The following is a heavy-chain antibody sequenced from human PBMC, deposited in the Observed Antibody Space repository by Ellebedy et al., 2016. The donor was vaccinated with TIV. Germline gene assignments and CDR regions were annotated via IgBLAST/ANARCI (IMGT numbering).Heavy chain of an antibody. D-gene: IGHD1-26*01. J-gene: IGHJ4*02. CDR1: GFTFSNAW. CDR2: IRSKNDGGTI. V-gene: IGHV3-15*01. Sequence: GESLKISCAASGFTFSNAWLSWVRQAPGEGLEWVGRIRSKNDGGTIDYSAPVKGRFTISRDDSKNTLYLQMNSLKTEDTALYYCTTMSHPRYSGSYPGGWGQGTLVTVSS. CDR3: TTMSHPRYSGSYPGG.